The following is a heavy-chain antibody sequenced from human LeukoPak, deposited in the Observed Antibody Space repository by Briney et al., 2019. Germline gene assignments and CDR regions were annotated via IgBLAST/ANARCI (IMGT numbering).Heavy chain of an antibody. J-gene: IGHJ4*02. CDR2: IKQEGSET. CDR1: GFTFTTYW. Sequence: PGGSLRLSCAASGFTFTTYWMSWVRQAPGKGLEWVANIKQEGSETFYVDSVKGRFTISRDNAKNSVYLQMNSLRAEDTAVYYCAKLMFLWPPIYLDYWGQGALVTVSS. CDR3: AKLMFLWPPIYLDY. D-gene: IGHD2-8*01. V-gene: IGHV3-7*01.